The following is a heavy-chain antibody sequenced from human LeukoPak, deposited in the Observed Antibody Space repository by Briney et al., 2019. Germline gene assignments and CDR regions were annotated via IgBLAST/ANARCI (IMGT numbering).Heavy chain of an antibody. V-gene: IGHV3-23*01. D-gene: IGHD3-9*01. J-gene: IGHJ4*02. CDR1: GFTFGNYA. Sequence: GGSLRLSCAASGFTFGNYAMNWVRQAPGKGLEWVPSISGSGSSTFYADSVKGRFTISRDNSKNTLYLQMSSLSAEDTAVYYCAKGGSYTLTGYAPFDYWGQGTLVTVPS. CDR2: ISGSGSST. CDR3: AKGGSYTLTGYAPFDY.